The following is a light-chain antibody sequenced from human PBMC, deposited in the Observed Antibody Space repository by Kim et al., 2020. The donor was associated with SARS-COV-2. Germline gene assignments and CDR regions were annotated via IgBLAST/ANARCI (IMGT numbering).Light chain of an antibody. V-gene: IGLV3-19*01. CDR2: GKN. CDR1: SLRRYH. J-gene: IGLJ2*01. Sequence: SSELTQDPAVSVALGQTVRITCQGDSLRRYHASWYQQKPGQAPVPVIYGKNNRPSGIADRFSGSSSGSTASLTITGAQAEDEADYYCNSRDSSGNHVVFGGGTQLTVL. CDR3: NSRDSSGNHVV.